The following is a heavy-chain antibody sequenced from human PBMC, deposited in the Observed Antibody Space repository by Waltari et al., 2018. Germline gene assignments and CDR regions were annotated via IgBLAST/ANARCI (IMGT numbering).Heavy chain of an antibody. Sequence: EVQLVESGGGLVRPGGSLRLSCVASGFSCGSHNMNLVRQAPGKGLGWVSSITTSSTYMYYVDSLKGRFTISRDDAKNSLFLQMNSLRAEDTAVYYCARDLIEPAAIGNYYYGMDVWGQGTTVTVSS. V-gene: IGHV3-21*01. CDR2: ITTSSTYM. D-gene: IGHD2-2*01. CDR3: ARDLIEPAAIGNYYYGMDV. J-gene: IGHJ6*02. CDR1: GFSCGSHN.